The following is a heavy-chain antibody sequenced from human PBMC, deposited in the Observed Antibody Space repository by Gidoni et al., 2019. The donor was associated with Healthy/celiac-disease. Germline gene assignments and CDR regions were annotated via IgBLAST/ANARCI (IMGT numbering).Heavy chain of an antibody. Sequence: QLQLQESGPGLVKPSETLSLTCTVSVCSISSSSYYWGWIRQPPGKGLEWIGSIYYSGSTYYNPSLKSRVTISVDTSKNQFSLKLSSVTAADTAVYYCARGVPAAMGVWFDPWGQGTLVTVSS. J-gene: IGHJ5*02. CDR3: ARGVPAAMGVWFDP. CDR1: VCSISSSSYY. D-gene: IGHD2-2*01. CDR2: IYYSGST. V-gene: IGHV4-39*01.